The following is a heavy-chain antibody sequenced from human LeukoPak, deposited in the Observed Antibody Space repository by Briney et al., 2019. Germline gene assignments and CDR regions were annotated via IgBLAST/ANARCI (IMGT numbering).Heavy chain of an antibody. D-gene: IGHD6-13*01. V-gene: IGHV4-4*02. J-gene: IGHJ4*02. Sequence: SETLSLTCAVSGASISSSNWWTWVRQPPGKGLEWTGEISHSGSTNYNPSLKSRVTISVDKSKNQFSLRLSSVTAADTAVYYCARGEFIAAAGGFDYWGQGTLVTVSS. CDR1: GASISSSNW. CDR3: ARGEFIAAAGGFDY. CDR2: ISHSGST.